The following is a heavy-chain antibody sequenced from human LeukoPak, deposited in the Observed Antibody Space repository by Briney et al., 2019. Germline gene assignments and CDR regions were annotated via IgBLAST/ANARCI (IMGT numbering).Heavy chain of an antibody. V-gene: IGHV4-34*01. CDR1: RGSFNGYY. D-gene: IGHD2-2*01. J-gene: IGHJ4*02. Sequence: SETLSLTCAVYRGSFNGYYWSWIRQPPGKGLVWIGEINHSGSTNYNPSLKSRVTISVGTSKNQFSLKLSPVTAADTAVYYCARGLSRTPPGGYWGQGTLVTVSS. CDR3: ARGLSRTPPGGY. CDR2: INHSGST.